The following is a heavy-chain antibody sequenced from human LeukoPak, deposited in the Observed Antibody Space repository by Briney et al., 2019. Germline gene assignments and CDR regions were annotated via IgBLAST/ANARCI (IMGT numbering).Heavy chain of an antibody. CDR2: ISSSSSYI. J-gene: IGHJ4*02. CDR3: ARGAGYNHDY. V-gene: IGHV3-21*01. Sequence: GSLSLSGAASGFPFISYSMNWVRQAPGKGLEGVSSISSSSSYIYYADSGKGRFTISRDNAKNPLYLQMNSLRAEDTAVYYCARGAGYNHDYWGPGTLVTVSS. CDR1: GFPFISYS. D-gene: IGHD5-24*01.